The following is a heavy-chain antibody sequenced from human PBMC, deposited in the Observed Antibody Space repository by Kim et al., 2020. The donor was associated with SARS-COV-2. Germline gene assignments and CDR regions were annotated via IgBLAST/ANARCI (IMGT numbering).Heavy chain of an antibody. CDR1: GFTLDDYV. CDR3: AKVGCRSGSCYLDH. Sequence: GGSLRLSCTISGFTLDDYVVHWVRQVPGKGLEWVSGFNWNDDKREYADSVKGRFTISRDNAENSLYLQMNSLRLDDTALYYCAKVGCRSGSCYLDHWGQGTTVIVSS. J-gene: IGHJ6*02. D-gene: IGHD2-15*01. V-gene: IGHV3-9*01. CDR2: FNWNDDKR.